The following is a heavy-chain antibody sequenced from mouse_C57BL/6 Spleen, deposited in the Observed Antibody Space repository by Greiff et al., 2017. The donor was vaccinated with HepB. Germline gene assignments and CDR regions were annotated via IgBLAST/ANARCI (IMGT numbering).Heavy chain of an antibody. V-gene: IGHV14-4*01. Sequence: EVQLQQSGAELVRPGASVKLSCTASGFNIKDDYMHWVKQRPEQGLEWIGWIDPENGDTEYASKFQGKATITADTSSNTAYLQLSSLTCEDTAVYYWSTGEDLDCRGQGNTLTVSS. J-gene: IGHJ2*01. CDR1: GFNIKDDY. CDR2: IDPENGDT. CDR3: STGEDLDC.